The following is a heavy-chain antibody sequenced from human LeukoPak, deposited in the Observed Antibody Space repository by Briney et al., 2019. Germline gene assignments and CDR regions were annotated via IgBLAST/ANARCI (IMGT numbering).Heavy chain of an antibody. J-gene: IGHJ6*02. CDR2: IYSGGST. V-gene: IGHV3-53*04. Sequence: GGSLRLSCAASGFTVSSNYMSWVRQAPGKGLEWVSVIYSGGSTYYADSVKGRFTISRHNSKNTLYLQMNSLRAEDTAVYYCARSIAVVPAAMDPYGMDVWGQGTTVTVSS. CDR1: GFTVSSNY. CDR3: ARSIAVVPAAMDPYGMDV. D-gene: IGHD2-2*01.